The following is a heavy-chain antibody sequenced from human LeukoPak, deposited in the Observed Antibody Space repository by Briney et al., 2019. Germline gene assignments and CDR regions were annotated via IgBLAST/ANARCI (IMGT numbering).Heavy chain of an antibody. Sequence: GGSLRLSCAASWFTFTSYGMHWVRQAPGKGLEWVGVISFDGDNGYYADSVKGRFTISRDNSKNTLYLQMNSLRAEDTAVYYCAKGPYSSGWYYFDYWGQGTLVTVSS. J-gene: IGHJ4*02. V-gene: IGHV3-30*18. CDR2: ISFDGDNG. D-gene: IGHD6-19*01. CDR3: AKGPYSSGWYYFDY. CDR1: WFTFTSYG.